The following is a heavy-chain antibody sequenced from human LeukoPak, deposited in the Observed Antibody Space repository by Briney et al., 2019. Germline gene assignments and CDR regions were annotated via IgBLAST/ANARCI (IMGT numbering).Heavy chain of an antibody. J-gene: IGHJ4*02. CDR2: IHPNSGGT. CDR1: GYTFIDYY. Sequence: ASVKVSCKTSGYTFIDYYVHCVRKAPGQGLEWLGWIHPNSGGTSNAQMLQGRVTLTRDTSINTAYMELRRLTSDDTAVYYCARDFIRGSSFAYRLLESWGQGTLVIVSS. D-gene: IGHD5-18*01. V-gene: IGHV1-2*02. CDR3: ARDFIRGSSFAYRLLES.